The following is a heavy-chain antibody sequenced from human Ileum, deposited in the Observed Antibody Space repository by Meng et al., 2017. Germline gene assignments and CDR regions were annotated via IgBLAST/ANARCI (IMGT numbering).Heavy chain of an antibody. D-gene: IGHD2-15*01. V-gene: IGHV4-4*02. Sequence: HVQLQGAGPGLVEPSGTLSLPCTVSGGCISSSFYWSWVRQSPGKGLEWIGQIYLAGSPNYNPSLESRVTISVDKSKNQFSLRLTSVTAADTAIFYCVRHGGKYFDSWGQGTLVTVSS. CDR3: VRHGGKYFDS. J-gene: IGHJ4*02. CDR1: GGCISSSFY. CDR2: IYLAGSP.